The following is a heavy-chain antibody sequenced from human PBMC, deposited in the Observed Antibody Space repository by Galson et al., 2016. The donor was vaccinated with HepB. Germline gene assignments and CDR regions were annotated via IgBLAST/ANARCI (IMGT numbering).Heavy chain of an antibody. J-gene: IGHJ4*02. Sequence: SVKVSCKASGYILTSYGISWVRQAPGQGLEWMGWITTDNGNTNYAQNLRDRVTMTTDTATNTAYMELRVLRSDDTAMYYCSGWTADSSGLLYWGQGTLVTVSS. CDR3: SGWTADSSGLLY. V-gene: IGHV1-18*01. CDR1: GYILTSYG. CDR2: ITTDNGNT. D-gene: IGHD3-22*01.